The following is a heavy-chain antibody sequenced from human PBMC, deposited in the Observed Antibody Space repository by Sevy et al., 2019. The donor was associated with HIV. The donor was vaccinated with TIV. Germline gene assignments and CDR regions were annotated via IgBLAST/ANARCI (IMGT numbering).Heavy chain of an antibody. CDR2: ISSSGSSI. V-gene: IGHV3-48*03. D-gene: IGHD3-22*01. J-gene: IGHJ5*02. Sequence: GGSLRLSCAGSGFTFSSYDMNWVRQAPGKGLEWISKISSSGSSIYYADSVKGRFTIARDNAKNSLNLQMKSLRAEDTALYYCARNGGAYDTGFDPWGQGTLVTVSS. CDR1: GFTFSSYD. CDR3: ARNGGAYDTGFDP.